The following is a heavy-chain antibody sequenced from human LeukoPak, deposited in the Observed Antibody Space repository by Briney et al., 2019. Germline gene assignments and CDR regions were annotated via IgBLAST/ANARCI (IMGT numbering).Heavy chain of an antibody. D-gene: IGHD3/OR15-3a*01. V-gene: IGHV4-39*01. CDR1: GVSISSSNSY. CDR2: IYYSGNT. J-gene: IGHJ4*02. Sequence: PPETLSLTCTVSGVSISSSNSYWGWIRQPPGKGLEWIGSIYYSGNTYYNASLKSQVSISIDTSKNQFSLRLTSVTAADTAVYYCARQTGSGLFILPGGQGTLVTVSS. CDR3: ARQTGSGLFILP.